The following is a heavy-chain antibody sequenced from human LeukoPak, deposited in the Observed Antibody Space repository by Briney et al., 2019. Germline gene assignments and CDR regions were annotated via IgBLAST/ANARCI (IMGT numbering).Heavy chain of an antibody. Sequence: GESLNISCKGSGYSFTSYWIGWVRPMPGKGLEWMGIIYPADSDTRYSPSFQGQVTISADKSISTAYLQWSSLKASDTAMYYCARHDMVRGVFSDAFDIWGQGTMVTVSS. CDR2: IYPADSDT. CDR1: GYSFTSYW. V-gene: IGHV5-51*01. J-gene: IGHJ3*02. D-gene: IGHD3-10*01. CDR3: ARHDMVRGVFSDAFDI.